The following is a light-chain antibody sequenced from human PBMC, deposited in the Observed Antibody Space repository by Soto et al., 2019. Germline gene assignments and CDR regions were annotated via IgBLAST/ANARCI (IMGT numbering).Light chain of an antibody. Sequence: QSALTQPASVSGAPGQSITISFTGTSSDVGSYNLVSWYQQHPGKAPKLMIYEGSKRPSGVSNRFSGSKSVNTASLTISGLQAEDEADYYCCSYAGSSTLGVFGGGTKLTVL. J-gene: IGLJ2*01. V-gene: IGLV2-23*01. CDR3: CSYAGSSTLGV. CDR1: SSDVGSYNL. CDR2: EGS.